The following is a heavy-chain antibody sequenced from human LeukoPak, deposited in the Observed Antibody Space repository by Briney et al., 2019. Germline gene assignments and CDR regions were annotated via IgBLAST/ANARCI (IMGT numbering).Heavy chain of an antibody. J-gene: IGHJ4*02. V-gene: IGHV4-59*01. Sequence: SETLSLTCTVPGGSITNYYWSWIRQPPGKGLEFIGYIYYSGSTSYNPSLKSRVTISVDTSKNQFSLKLSSVTAADTAVYYCARTYGDYRFDYWGQGTLVTVSS. D-gene: IGHD4-17*01. CDR3: ARTYGDYRFDY. CDR1: GGSITNYY. CDR2: IYYSGST.